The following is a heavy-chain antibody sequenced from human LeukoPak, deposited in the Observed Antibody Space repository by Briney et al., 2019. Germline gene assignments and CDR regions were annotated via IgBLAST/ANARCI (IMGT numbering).Heavy chain of an antibody. CDR3: ARSSRGYSYGYFDY. CDR1: EFTVSSNY. Sequence: PGGSLRRSCAASEFTVSSNYMSWVRQAPGKGLEWVSVIHSGGSTYYANSVKGRFTISRDNSKNMLHLQMNSLRAEDTAVYYCARSSRGYSYGYFDYWGQGTLVTVSS. V-gene: IGHV3-66*02. CDR2: IHSGGST. J-gene: IGHJ4*02. D-gene: IGHD5-18*01.